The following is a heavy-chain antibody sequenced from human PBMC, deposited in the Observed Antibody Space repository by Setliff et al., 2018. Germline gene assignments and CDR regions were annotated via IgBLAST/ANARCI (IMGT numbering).Heavy chain of an antibody. D-gene: IGHD3-10*01. CDR2: ISGSSSNFI. V-gene: IGHV3-21*01. Sequence: LRLSCAASGFTFSNSSMHWVRQAPGKGLEWVSSISGSSSNFIYYADSVKGRFTISRDNAKNSLFLQMDNLRAEDTAQYFCARDSSHFIRVLDSWGQGTLVTVSS. J-gene: IGHJ4*02. CDR1: GFTFSNSS. CDR3: ARDSSHFIRVLDS.